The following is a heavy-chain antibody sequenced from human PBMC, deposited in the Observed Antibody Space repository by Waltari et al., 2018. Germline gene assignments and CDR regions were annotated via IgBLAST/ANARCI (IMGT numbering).Heavy chain of an antibody. CDR3: VRDDSTGHYYFDY. J-gene: IGHJ4*02. CDR2: MNEDGSEK. D-gene: IGHD3-22*01. CDR1: GFPFTNYW. Sequence: EVQLVESGGDLVQPGGSLRLSCAASGFPFTNYWMSWVRQAPGKGLERVANMNEDGSEKYYVDSVECRFTISRDNAKNSLYLQMNSLRAEDTAVYYCVRDDSTGHYYFDYWGQGTLVTVSS. V-gene: IGHV3-7*03.